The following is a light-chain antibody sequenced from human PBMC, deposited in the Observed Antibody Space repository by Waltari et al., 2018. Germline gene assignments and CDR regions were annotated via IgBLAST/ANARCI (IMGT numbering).Light chain of an antibody. Sequence: DIQMTQSQSSLSASVGDRVTTTCQASQDISNYLTWYQQKPGKAPKLLIYDASNLETGVPSRFSGSGSGTDFTFTISSLQPEDIATYYCQQYDNLPITFGQGTRLEIK. CDR3: QQYDNLPIT. V-gene: IGKV1-33*01. J-gene: IGKJ5*01. CDR1: QDISNY. CDR2: DAS.